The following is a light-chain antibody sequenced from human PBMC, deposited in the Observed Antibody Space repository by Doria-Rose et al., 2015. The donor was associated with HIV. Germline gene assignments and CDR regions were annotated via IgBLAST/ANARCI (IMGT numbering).Light chain of an antibody. Sequence: DIRMTPSPSSLSASVGDRVTITCRAGQSISSYLNWYQQKPGKAPKLLIYAASSSQSGVPSRFSGSGSETDFTLTISSLQPEDFATYYCQQSYSSYTFGQGTKLEIK. CDR1: QSISSY. J-gene: IGKJ2*01. V-gene: IGKV1-39*01. CDR2: AAS. CDR3: QQSYSSYT.